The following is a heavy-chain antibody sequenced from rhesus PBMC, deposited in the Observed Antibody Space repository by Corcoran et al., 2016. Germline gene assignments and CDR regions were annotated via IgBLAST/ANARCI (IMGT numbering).Heavy chain of an antibody. CDR1: GFPFSIYY. CDR3: AKGAMWGYYFDY. Sequence: EVQLVESGGGLVQPGGSLRLSCTGSGFPFSIYYLYWIRQAPGQGLQLVSAINTGGGSTWYTESVKGRFTISKENAKNTRYLQMNSLRAEYTAVYYCAKGAMWGYYFDYWGQGVLVTVSS. J-gene: IGHJ4*01. CDR2: INTGGGST. V-gene: IGHV3-22*01. D-gene: IGHD2-2*01.